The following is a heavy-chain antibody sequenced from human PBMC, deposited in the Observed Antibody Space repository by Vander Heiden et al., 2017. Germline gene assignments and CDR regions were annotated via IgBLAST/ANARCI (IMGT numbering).Heavy chain of an antibody. V-gene: IGHV4-34*01. CDR3: ARGEIDSGYYGSGSYTLNWFDP. J-gene: IGHJ5*02. Sequence: QLHLQEGGAGLLKPSETLSLTCAVYGGSFTDYYWSWIRQPPGKGLEWIGDINHIGNTNYNPSLNGRVTMSVDTSKNHFSLKLTSVTAADTAVYYCARGEIDSGYYGSGSYTLNWFDPWGQGTLVTVSS. CDR1: GGSFTDYY. CDR2: INHIGNT. D-gene: IGHD3-10*01.